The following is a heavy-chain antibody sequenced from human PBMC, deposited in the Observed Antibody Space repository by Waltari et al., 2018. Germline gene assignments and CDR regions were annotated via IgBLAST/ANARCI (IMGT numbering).Heavy chain of an antibody. CDR3: ARGGLYGQQLLESAFEI. D-gene: IGHD6-13*01. J-gene: IGHJ3*02. V-gene: IGHV1-18*01. CDR1: GYNFIIYG. Sequence: QVQLVQSGPEVKKPGASVKVSCKASGYNFIIYGIDWVRQAPGQGLEWMGWSSPSNGNTNYAQKIQDRVTINTDESMTTAYMHLSSLTSDDTAVYYCARGGLYGQQLLESAFEIWGQGTKVTVSS. CDR2: SSPSNGNT.